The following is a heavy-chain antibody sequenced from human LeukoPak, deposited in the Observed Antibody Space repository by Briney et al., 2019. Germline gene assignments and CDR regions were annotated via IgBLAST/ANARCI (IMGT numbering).Heavy chain of an antibody. CDR2: IKQDGSEK. V-gene: IGHV3-7*01. J-gene: IGHJ3*02. Sequence: GSLRLSCAASGFTFSSYWMSWVRQAPGKGLEWVANIKQDGSEKYYVDSVKGRFTISRDNAKNSLYLQMNSLRAEDTAVYYCAREARITIFGVVNPGAFDIWGQGTMVTVSS. D-gene: IGHD3-3*01. CDR3: AREARITIFGVVNPGAFDI. CDR1: GFTFSSYW.